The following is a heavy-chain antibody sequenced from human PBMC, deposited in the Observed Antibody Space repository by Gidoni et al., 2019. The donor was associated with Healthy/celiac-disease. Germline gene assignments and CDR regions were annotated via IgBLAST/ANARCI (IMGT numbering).Heavy chain of an antibody. CDR1: GYSFTSYW. Sequence: EVQLVQSGAAVNKPGESLRISCKGSGYSFTSYWIRWVRQMPGKGREWMGRIDPSDSYTNYSPSFQVHVTISADKSISTAYLKCSSLKASDTAMYYCARHPGYSSSWFIGWEQDAFDIWGQGTMVTVSS. CDR2: IDPSDSYT. D-gene: IGHD6-13*01. V-gene: IGHV5-10-1*01. CDR3: ARHPGYSSSWFIGWEQDAFDI. J-gene: IGHJ3*02.